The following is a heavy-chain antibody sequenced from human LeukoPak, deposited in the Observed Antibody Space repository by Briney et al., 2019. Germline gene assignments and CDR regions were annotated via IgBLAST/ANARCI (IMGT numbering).Heavy chain of an antibody. CDR2: IYPSGGST. Sequence: ASVKVSCKASGYTFTRYYMHWVRPAPGQGLEWRGIIYPSGGSTSYAQNFQGGVTMTRDATTSTVYLELSSLRSEDTAMYYCARDFGEMPNYWGQGTLVTVSS. CDR1: GYTFTRYY. V-gene: IGHV1-46*01. CDR3: ARDFGEMPNY. J-gene: IGHJ4*02. D-gene: IGHD5-24*01.